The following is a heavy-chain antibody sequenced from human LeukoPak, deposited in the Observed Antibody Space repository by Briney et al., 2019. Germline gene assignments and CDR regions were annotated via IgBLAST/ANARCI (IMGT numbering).Heavy chain of an antibody. Sequence: PSETLSLTCAVYGGSFSGYYWSWIRQPPGKGLEWIGEINHSGSTNYNPSLKSRVTISVDTSKNQFSLKLSSVTAADTAVYYCARGVGAHFDYWGQGTLVTVSS. CDR1: GGSFSGYY. J-gene: IGHJ4*02. CDR3: ARGVGAHFDY. D-gene: IGHD1-26*01. CDR2: INHSGST. V-gene: IGHV4-34*01.